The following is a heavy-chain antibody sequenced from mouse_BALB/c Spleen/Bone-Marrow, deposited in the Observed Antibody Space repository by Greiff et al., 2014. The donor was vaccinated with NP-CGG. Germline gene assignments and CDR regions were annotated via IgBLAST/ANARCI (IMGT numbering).Heavy chain of an antibody. Sequence: QVQLQQPGTELVRPGTSVKVSCKASGYAFTNYLIEWVKQRPGQGLEWIGVINPGSGDTSYNEKFRGKATLTADKSSSTAYMQLSSLTSDDSAVYFGARNANWLFAYWGQGALVTVSA. CDR2: INPGSGDT. CDR1: GYAFTNYL. J-gene: IGHJ3*01. CDR3: ARNANWLFAY. D-gene: IGHD4-1*01. V-gene: IGHV1-54*01.